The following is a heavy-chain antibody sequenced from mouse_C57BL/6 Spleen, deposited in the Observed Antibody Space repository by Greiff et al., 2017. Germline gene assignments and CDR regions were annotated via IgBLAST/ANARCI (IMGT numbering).Heavy chain of an antibody. Sequence: EVQLVESGPELVKPGASVKISCKASGYSFTGYYMNWVKQSPEKSLEWIGEINPSTGGTTYNQKFKAKATLTVDKSSSTAYMQLKSLTSEDSAVYYCAEYGYEEGFAYWGQGTLVTVSA. CDR2: INPSTGGT. CDR1: GYSFTGYY. J-gene: IGHJ3*01. D-gene: IGHD2-2*01. V-gene: IGHV1-42*01. CDR3: AEYGYEEGFAY.